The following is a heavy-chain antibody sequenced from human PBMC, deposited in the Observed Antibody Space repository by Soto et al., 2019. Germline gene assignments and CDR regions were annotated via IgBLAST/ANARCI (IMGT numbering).Heavy chain of an antibody. CDR3: AHRGCSSTSCHDALDI. CDR1: GFSLSTSGVG. V-gene: IGHV2-5*02. D-gene: IGHD2-2*01. Sequence: QITLKESGPTLVKPTQTLTLTCTFSGFSLSTSGVGVGWIRQPPGKALEWLALIYWDDDKRYSPSLKSRLTITKDTSKNQVVLTMTNMDPVDTATYYCAHRGCSSTSCHDALDIWGQGTMVTVSS. J-gene: IGHJ3*02. CDR2: IYWDDDK.